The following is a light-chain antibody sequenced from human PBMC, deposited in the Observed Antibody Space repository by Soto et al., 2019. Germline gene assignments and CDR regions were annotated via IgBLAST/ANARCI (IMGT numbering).Light chain of an antibody. CDR2: DGT. Sequence: QSVLAQPRSVSRSPGQLLTISCTGTSSDDDDYRYVSWYQQYPGKAPKLVIYDGTKRPSGVPDRFSGSNSGNTASLTISGLQAEDEADYYCCSYVTTPELFGTGTKLTVL. V-gene: IGLV2-11*01. CDR1: SSDDDDYRY. J-gene: IGLJ1*01. CDR3: CSYVTTPEL.